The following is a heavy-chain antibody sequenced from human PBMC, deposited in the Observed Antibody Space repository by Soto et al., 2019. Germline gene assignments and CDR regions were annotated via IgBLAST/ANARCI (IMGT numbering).Heavy chain of an antibody. CDR2: IIPIFGTA. D-gene: IGHD2-2*01. CDR3: ARALWIGYCSSTSCHPFDY. J-gene: IGHJ4*02. Sequence: QVQLVQSGAEVKKPGSSVKVSCKASGGTFSSYAISWVRQAPGQGLEWMGGIIPIFGTANYAQKFQGRVTINADESTSTAYMELSILRSEDTAVYYCARALWIGYCSSTSCHPFDYWGQGNLVTVSS. V-gene: IGHV1-69*01. CDR1: GGTFSSYA.